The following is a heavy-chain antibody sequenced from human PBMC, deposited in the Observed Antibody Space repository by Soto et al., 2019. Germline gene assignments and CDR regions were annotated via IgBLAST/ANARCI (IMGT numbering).Heavy chain of an antibody. CDR2: ISSSSSYI. D-gene: IGHD1-1*01. Sequence: GGSLRLSCAASGFTFSSYSMNWVRQAPGKGLEWVSSISSSSSYIYYADSVKGRFTISRDNAKNSLYLQMNSLRAEDTAVYYCARDPGGSPDSYYYYYMDVWGKGTTVTVSS. V-gene: IGHV3-21*01. J-gene: IGHJ6*03. CDR1: GFTFSSYS. CDR3: ARDPGGSPDSYYYYYMDV.